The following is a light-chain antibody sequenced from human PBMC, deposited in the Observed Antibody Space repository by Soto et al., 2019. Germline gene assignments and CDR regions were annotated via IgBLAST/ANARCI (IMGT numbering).Light chain of an antibody. V-gene: IGKV3-20*01. CDR3: QQYGSSPRT. CDR2: GAS. Sequence: SVLMQSPGTLPFSPGERATLSCRATQSVSSSFLAWYQQKPGQAPRLLIYGASTRATAIPARFSGSGSGTEFTLTISSLQSEDFAVYYCQQYGSSPRTFGQGTKVDIK. CDR1: QSVSSSF. J-gene: IGKJ1*01.